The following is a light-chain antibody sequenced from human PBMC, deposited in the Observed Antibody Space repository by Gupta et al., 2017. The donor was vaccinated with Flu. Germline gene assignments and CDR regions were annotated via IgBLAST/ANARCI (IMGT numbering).Light chain of an antibody. CDR2: GNS. CDR1: SSNIGAGYD. CDR3: HSYDSSLSGVI. V-gene: IGLV1-40*01. J-gene: IGLJ2*01. Sequence: VTISCTGSSSNIGAGYDVHWYQQLPGTAPKLLMYGNSNRPSGVPDRFSGSKSGTSASLAITGLQAEDEADYYCHSYDSSLSGVIFGGGTKLTVL.